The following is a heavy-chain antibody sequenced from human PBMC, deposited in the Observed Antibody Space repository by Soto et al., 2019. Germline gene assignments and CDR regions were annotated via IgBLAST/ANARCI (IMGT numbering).Heavy chain of an antibody. V-gene: IGHV4-39*01. J-gene: IGHJ5*02. CDR3: IKRYNWHDNYFDL. CDR2: SYYSGTT. CDR1: GASISVHSYY. D-gene: IGHD1-20*01. Sequence: SETLSLRCTVSGASISVHSYYWTWMGQPPGKGLEWIGSSYYSGTTYFNPSLKSRATISVDTSKNQFSLRLTSVTAADTAIYYCIKRYNWHDNYFDLWGPGALVTVSP.